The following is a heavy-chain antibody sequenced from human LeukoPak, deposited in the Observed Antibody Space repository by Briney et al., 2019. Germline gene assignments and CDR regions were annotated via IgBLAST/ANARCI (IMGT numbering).Heavy chain of an antibody. CDR1: GFTFSSYW. CDR3: VRLIVGAIDY. V-gene: IGHV3-7*01. D-gene: IGHD1-26*01. CDR2: IKQDGSEK. J-gene: IGHJ4*02. Sequence: GGSLRLSCTASGFTFSSYWMSWVRQAPGKGLEWVANIKQDGSEKYYVDSVKGRFTISRDNAKNSLYLQMNGLRAEDTAVYYCVRLIVGAIDYWGQGTLVTVSS.